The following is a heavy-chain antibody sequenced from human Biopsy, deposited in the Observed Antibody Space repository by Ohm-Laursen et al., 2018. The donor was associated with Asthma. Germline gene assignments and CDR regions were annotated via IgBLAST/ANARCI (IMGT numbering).Heavy chain of an antibody. Sequence: SSVKVSCKASGDSFSNYAISWVRQAPGQGLEWMGGLIPVLGTPDHAQMFEGRVTITADESTSTAYMELSSLSSEDTAVYYCARGYSGSDRILYYLSGPEVWGQRNTVPV. CDR1: GDSFSNYA. J-gene: IGHJ6*02. CDR3: ARGYSGSDRILYYLSGPEV. V-gene: IGHV1-69*01. D-gene: IGHD5-12*01. CDR2: LIPVLGTP.